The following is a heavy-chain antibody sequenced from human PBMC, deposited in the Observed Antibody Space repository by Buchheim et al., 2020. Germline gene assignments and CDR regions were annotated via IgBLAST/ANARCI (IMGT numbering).Heavy chain of an antibody. CDR3: RGIAAANYYYYYGMDV. V-gene: IGHV4-59*08. J-gene: IGHJ6*02. D-gene: IGHD6-13*01. CDR1: GGSISSYY. CDR2: IYYSGST. Sequence: QVQLQESGLGLVKPSETLSLTCTVSGGSISSYYWSWIRQPPGKGLEWIGYIYYSGSTNYNHPLNSRVTISVDTSKNQFSFKLSSVTAADTAVYYCRGIAAANYYYYYGMDVWGEGTT.